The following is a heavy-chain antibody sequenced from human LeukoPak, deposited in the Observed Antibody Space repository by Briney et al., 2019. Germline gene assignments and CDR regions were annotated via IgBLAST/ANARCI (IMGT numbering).Heavy chain of an antibody. J-gene: IGHJ3*02. CDR1: GFTFSSYS. CDR2: ISTTSTYI. CDR3: ARDYAPDDI. D-gene: IGHD1-14*01. V-gene: IGHV3-21*01. Sequence: PGGSLRLSCAASGFTFSSYSMSWVRQAPGKGLEWVSSISTTSTYIYYADSVKGRFTISRGNARNSLYLQMNSLRAEDTAVYYCARDYAPDDIWGQGTMVTVSS.